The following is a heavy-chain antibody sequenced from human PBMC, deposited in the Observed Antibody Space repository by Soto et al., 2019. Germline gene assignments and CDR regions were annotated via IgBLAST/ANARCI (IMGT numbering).Heavy chain of an antibody. Sequence: EVQLVESGGGLVQPGGSLRLSCAASGFTFSTYWMNWVRQAPGKGLEWVANIKQDGSEKNYVDSVKGRFIISRDNAKNSLYLQMNSLRAEDTAVYYCARDRAMDDYWGQGTLVTVSS. CDR1: GFTFSTYW. CDR2: IKQDGSEK. V-gene: IGHV3-7*05. D-gene: IGHD5-18*01. J-gene: IGHJ4*02. CDR3: ARDRAMDDY.